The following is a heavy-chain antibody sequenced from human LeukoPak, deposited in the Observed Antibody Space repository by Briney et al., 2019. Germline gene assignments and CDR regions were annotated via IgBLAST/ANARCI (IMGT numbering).Heavy chain of an antibody. CDR1: GFTFSTYA. Sequence: PGESLRLSCAASGFTFSTYAMEWVRQAPGKGLEWVSSISSDNTYIYYADSVKGRFTISRDNAKNSLFLHMNSLRAEDTAVYYCARLSGSSYGKYYFDYWGQGTLVTVSS. V-gene: IGHV3-21*06. CDR2: ISSDNTYI. CDR3: ARLSGSSYGKYYFDY. D-gene: IGHD1-26*01. J-gene: IGHJ4*02.